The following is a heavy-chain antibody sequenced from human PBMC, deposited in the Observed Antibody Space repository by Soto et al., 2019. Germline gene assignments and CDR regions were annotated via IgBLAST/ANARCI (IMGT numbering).Heavy chain of an antibody. CDR1: GFTFDDYA. V-gene: IGHV3-43*02. CDR3: AKDRRGYCSSTSCYIWFDP. D-gene: IGHD2-2*01. CDR2: ISGDGGST. J-gene: IGHJ5*02. Sequence: GGSLRLSCAASGFTFDDYAMHWVRQAPGKGLEWVSLISGDGGSTYYADSVKGRFTISRDNSKNSLYLQMNSLRTEDTALYYCAKDRRGYCSSTSCYIWFDPWGQGTLVTVSS.